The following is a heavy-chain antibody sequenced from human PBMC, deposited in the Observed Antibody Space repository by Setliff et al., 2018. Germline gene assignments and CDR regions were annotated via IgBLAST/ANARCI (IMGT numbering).Heavy chain of an antibody. CDR3: ARGLLWFGEPSW. V-gene: IGHV1-8*03. J-gene: IGHJ4*02. CDR1: GYTFTSYD. D-gene: IGHD3-10*01. Sequence: ASVTVSCKASGYTFTSYDINWVRQATGQGLEWMGWMNPNSGNTGYAQKFQGRVTITRNTSISTAYMELSSLRSEDTAVYYCARGLLWFGEPSWWGQGTLVTVSS. CDR2: MNPNSGNT.